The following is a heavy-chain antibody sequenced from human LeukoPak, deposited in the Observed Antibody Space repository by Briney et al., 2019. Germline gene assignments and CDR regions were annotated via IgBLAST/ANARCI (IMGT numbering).Heavy chain of an antibody. D-gene: IGHD3-16*01. J-gene: IGHJ6*02. V-gene: IGHV3-7*03. Sequence: GGSLRLSCAASGFTFSSYWMNCARQARGERLEWLASITHNGNVNYYVDSVKGRFTISRDNAKNSLYLQMSNLRAEDTAVYFCARGGGLDVWGQGATVTVSS. CDR2: ITHNGNVN. CDR3: ARGGGLDV. CDR1: GFTFSSYW.